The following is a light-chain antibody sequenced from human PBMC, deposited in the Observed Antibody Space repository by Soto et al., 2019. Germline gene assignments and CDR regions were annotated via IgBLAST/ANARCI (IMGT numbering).Light chain of an antibody. Sequence: AIKLTQSPSSRSSSLAHTVTIAFRASQGISSYLGWYQQKPGNAPKLLIYAASTLQSGVPSRFSGSGSGTDFTLTISCLQSEDFATYYCQQYYSYPLTFGPGTKVDI. J-gene: IGKJ3*01. CDR2: AAS. V-gene: IGKV1-8*01. CDR3: QQYYSYPLT. CDR1: QGISSY.